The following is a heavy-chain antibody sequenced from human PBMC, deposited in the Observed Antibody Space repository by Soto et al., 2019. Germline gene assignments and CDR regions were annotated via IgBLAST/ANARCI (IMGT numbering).Heavy chain of an antibody. D-gene: IGHD3-16*01. J-gene: IGHJ6*02. CDR1: GYTFTRYG. CDR3: AMVDVYVIPSPQDV. CDR2: SNTYNGNT. V-gene: IGHV1-18*01. Sequence: QVQLVQSGAEVKNPGVSVKVACKASGYTFTRYGIGWARQAPGQGLEWMGWSNTYNGNTNYAQNVQGRVTLTTDTSTSTAYMELRSLRSNDTAIYYCAMVDVYVIPSPQDVWGQGTTVIVSS.